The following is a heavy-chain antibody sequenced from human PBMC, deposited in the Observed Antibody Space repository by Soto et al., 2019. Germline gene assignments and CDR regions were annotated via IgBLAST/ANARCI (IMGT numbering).Heavy chain of an antibody. Sequence: QVQLVESGGGVVQPGASLRLSCAASGFRFSGFAMHWVRQAPGKGLEWVAVTSFDASENFYVDSVKGRFSISRDESHNTGFLQTNGLRPQDTGIYYCARALGGYVHLWDKSNYWGQGTLVNVSS. J-gene: IGHJ4*02. CDR3: ARALGGYVHLWDKSNY. V-gene: IGHV3-30*04. CDR1: GFRFSGFA. CDR2: TSFDASEN. D-gene: IGHD5-12*01.